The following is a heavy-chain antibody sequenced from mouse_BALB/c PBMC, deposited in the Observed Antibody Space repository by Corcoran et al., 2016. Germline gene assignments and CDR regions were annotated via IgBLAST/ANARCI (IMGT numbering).Heavy chain of an antibody. CDR2: INTYTGEP. CDR3: ARRGTVVAPDYAMDY. J-gene: IGHJ4*01. V-gene: IGHV9-3-1*01. Sequence: QIQLVQSGPELKKPGETVKISCKASGYTFTNYGMNWVKQAPGKGLKWMGWINTYTGEPTYADDFKGRFAFSLETSASTAYLQINNLKNEDTATYVCARRGTVVAPDYAMDYWGQGTSVTVSS. D-gene: IGHD1-1*01. CDR1: GYTFTNYG.